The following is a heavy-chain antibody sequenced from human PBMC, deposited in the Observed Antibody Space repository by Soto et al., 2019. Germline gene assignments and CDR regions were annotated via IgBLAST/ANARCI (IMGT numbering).Heavy chain of an antibody. CDR1: GFTFSSYG. CDR2: IWYDGSNK. V-gene: IGHV3-33*01. Sequence: GESLKISCAASGFTFSSYGMHWVRQAPGKGLEWVAVIWYDGSNKYYADSVKGRFTISRDNSKNTLYLQMNSLRAEDTAVYYCARGFGYFDYWGQGTLVTVSS. CDR3: ARGFGYFDY. D-gene: IGHD3-3*01. J-gene: IGHJ4*02.